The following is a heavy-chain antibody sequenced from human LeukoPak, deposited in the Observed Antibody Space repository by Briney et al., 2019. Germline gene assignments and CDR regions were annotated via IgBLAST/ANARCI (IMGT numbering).Heavy chain of an antibody. J-gene: IGHJ4*02. Sequence: RTGGSLRFSCAASGFTFSSYAMSWVRQAPGKGLEWVSAISGSGGSTYYADSVKGRFTISRDNSKNTLYLQMNSLRAEDTAVYYCAKPKSRAYCGGDCYPFDYWGQGTLVTVSS. CDR1: GFTFSSYA. V-gene: IGHV3-23*01. CDR3: AKPKSRAYCGGDCYPFDY. D-gene: IGHD2-21*02. CDR2: ISGSGGST.